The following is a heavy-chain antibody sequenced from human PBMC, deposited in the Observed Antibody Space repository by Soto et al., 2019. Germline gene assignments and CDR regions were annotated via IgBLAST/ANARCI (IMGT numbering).Heavy chain of an antibody. Sequence: GESLKISCKGSGYSFTSYWIGWVRQMPGKGLEWMGIIYPGDSDTRYSPSFQGQVTISADKSISTAYLQWSSLKASDTAMYYCARPATGRNYYYYGMDVWGQGTTVTVSS. CDR2: IYPGDSDT. CDR1: GYSFTSYW. V-gene: IGHV5-51*01. J-gene: IGHJ6*02. CDR3: ARPATGRNYYYYGMDV. D-gene: IGHD2-15*01.